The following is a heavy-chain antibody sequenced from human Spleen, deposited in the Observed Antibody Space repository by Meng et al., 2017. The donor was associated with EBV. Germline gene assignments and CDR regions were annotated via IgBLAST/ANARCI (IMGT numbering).Heavy chain of an antibody. V-gene: IGHV4-61*08. CDR2: IYYSGST. J-gene: IGHJ2*01. D-gene: IGHD2-2*01. CDR1: VGSVSSGDYY. Sequence: VQLQESGPGPVKPSETLSLTCTVSVGSVSSGDYYWSWIRQPPGKRLEWIGYIYYSGSTNYNPSLKSRVTISVDTSKNQFSLKLSSVTAADTAVYYCARSSYYWYFDLWGRGTLVTVSS. CDR3: ARSSYYWYFDL.